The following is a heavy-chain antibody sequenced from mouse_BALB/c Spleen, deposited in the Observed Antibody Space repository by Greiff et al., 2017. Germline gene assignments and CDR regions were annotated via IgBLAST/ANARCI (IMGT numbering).Heavy chain of an antibody. J-gene: IGHJ4*01. V-gene: IGHV5-17*02. CDR1: GFTFSSFG. CDR3: ARNFPVVARDYAMDY. CDR2: ISSGSSTI. Sequence: EVQGVESGGGLVQPGGSRKLSCAASGFTFSSFGMHWVRQAPEKGLEWVAYISSGSSTIYYADTVKGRFTISRDNPKNTLFLQMTSLRSEDTAMYYCARNFPVVARDYAMDYWGQGTSVTVSS. D-gene: IGHD1-1*01.